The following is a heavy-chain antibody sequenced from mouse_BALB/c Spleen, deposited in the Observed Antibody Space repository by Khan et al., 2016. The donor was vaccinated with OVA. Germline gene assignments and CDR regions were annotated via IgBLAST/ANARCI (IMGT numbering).Heavy chain of an antibody. D-gene: IGHD2-1*01. V-gene: IGHV1S132*01. CDR2: IFPGTGTT. J-gene: IGHJ3*01. CDR3: ARGYFGNYEFVY. Sequence: QVQLKQSGAELVKPGASVKLSCKTSGYTFPSYWIQWVNQRPGQGLGWIGQIFPGTGTTYYIENFKGKATLTVYTSSSTAYMQLSSLTSEDSAVDFCARGYFGNYEFVYWGQGTLVTVSP. CDR1: GYTFPSYW.